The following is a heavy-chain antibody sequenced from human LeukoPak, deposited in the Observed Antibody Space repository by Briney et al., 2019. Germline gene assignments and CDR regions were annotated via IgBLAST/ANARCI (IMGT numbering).Heavy chain of an antibody. J-gene: IGHJ6*03. D-gene: IGHD3-3*01. V-gene: IGHV4-59*01. CDR3: ARGSGYTFPYYYYMDV. CDR2: IYYSGST. CDR1: GGSISSYY. Sequence: PSETLSLTCTVSGGSISSYYWSWIRQPPGKGLEWIGYIYYSGSTNYNPSLKSRVTISVDTSKNQFSLKLSSVTAADTAVYYCARGSGYTFPYYYYMDVWGKGTTVTVSS.